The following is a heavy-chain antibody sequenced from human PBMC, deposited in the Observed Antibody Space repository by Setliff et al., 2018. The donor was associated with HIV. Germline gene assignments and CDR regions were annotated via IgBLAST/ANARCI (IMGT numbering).Heavy chain of an antibody. CDR2: INHSGRT. Sequence: SETLSLTCAVYGWSLNDSDWSWISQTPRKGLEWIGEINHSGRTNYNPSLKSRVIISRDTSKNQFSLRLTSTSVADTGFYYFARAFEGYCRGGSCHWFDSWGQGTQVTVSS. CDR3: ARAFEGYCRGGSCHWFDS. V-gene: IGHV4-34*01. J-gene: IGHJ5*01. CDR1: GWSLNDSD. D-gene: IGHD2-15*01.